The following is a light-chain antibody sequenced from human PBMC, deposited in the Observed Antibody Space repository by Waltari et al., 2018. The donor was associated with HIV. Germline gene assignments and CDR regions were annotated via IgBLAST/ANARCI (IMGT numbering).Light chain of an antibody. J-gene: IGKJ4*01. V-gene: IGKV1-33*01. CDR1: RDINKY. Sequence: DIQLTQSPSSLSASVGDSVTMTCQASRDINKYLNWFQHKSGKAPKLLIYDASSLETGVPAKFIGSGFGTDFTLTINNLQPEDVATYYCQQFDVLPITFVGGTKVEI. CDR3: QQFDVLPIT. CDR2: DAS.